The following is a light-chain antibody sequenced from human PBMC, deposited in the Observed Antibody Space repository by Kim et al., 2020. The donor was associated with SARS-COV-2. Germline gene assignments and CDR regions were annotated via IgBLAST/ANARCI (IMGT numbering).Light chain of an antibody. Sequence: QLTTTCSTGTSSDVGGYKYVYWYQQHPGNEPNLMIYELSNRPSGVSNRFSGSESGNTASLTISGLQDEDEDDYDCSSDTSSYVVFGGGTQLTVL. V-gene: IGLV2-14*01. CDR2: ELS. CDR3: SSDTSSYVV. J-gene: IGLJ2*01. CDR1: SSDVGGYKY.